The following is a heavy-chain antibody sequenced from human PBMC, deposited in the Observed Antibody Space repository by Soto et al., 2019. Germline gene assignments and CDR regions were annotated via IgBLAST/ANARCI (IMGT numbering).Heavy chain of an antibody. D-gene: IGHD6-19*01. J-gene: IGHJ3*02. Sequence: QLQLQESGPGLVKPSETLSLTCTVSGGSISSSSYYWGWIRQPPGKGLEWIGSIYYSGSTYYNPSHKRRVTISVVTSKNQFSLKLSSETGSETAVYYCARQHSRGWSTDAFDIWGQGTKVTVSS. CDR2: IYYSGST. CDR3: ARQHSRGWSTDAFDI. V-gene: IGHV4-39*01. CDR1: GGSISSSSYY.